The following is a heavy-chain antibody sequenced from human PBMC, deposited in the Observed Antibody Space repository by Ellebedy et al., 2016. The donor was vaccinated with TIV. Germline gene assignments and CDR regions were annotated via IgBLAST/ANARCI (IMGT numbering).Heavy chain of an antibody. V-gene: IGHV3-7*01. CDR1: GFTFSSYW. J-gene: IGHJ3*02. Sequence: GGSLRLSCAASGFTFSSYWMTWVRQAPGKGLEWVANITQDGSEQYYVDSVQGRFTISRDNARNSLYLQMNSLRAEDTAVYYCATGGSFGDYLSPAHAFENWGQGTVVSVSS. D-gene: IGHD4-17*01. CDR3: ATGGSFGDYLSPAHAFEN. CDR2: ITQDGSEQ.